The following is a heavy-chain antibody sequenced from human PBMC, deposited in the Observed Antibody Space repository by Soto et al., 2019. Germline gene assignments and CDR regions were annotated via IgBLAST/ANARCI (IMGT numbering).Heavy chain of an antibody. D-gene: IGHD5-18*01. V-gene: IGHV4-4*02. Sequence: QVQLQESGPGLVKPSGTLSLTCAVSGGSISSSNWWSWVRQPPGKGLEWVGEFYHSGTTNYNSSLRSRATISIDNSKNQFSLKLSSVTAADTAVYYCARVSAMVNSFDYWGQGTLVTVSS. CDR3: ARVSAMVNSFDY. J-gene: IGHJ4*02. CDR2: FYHSGTT. CDR1: GGSISSSNW.